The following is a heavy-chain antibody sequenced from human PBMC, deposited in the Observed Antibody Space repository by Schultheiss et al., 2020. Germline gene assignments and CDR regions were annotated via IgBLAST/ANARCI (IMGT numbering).Heavy chain of an antibody. Sequence: GGSLRLSCAASGFNFGSHDMHWVRQTAGKGLELVSSIGTAYDTYYADSVKGRFTISRENATNSLHLQLNSLRAGDTAVYYCARGLQGFCYYTKCPFDYFGQGTLVTVSS. CDR3: ARGLQGFCYYTKCPFDY. CDR1: GFNFGSHD. V-gene: IGHV3-13*01. CDR2: IGTAYDT. J-gene: IGHJ4*02. D-gene: IGHD3-3*01.